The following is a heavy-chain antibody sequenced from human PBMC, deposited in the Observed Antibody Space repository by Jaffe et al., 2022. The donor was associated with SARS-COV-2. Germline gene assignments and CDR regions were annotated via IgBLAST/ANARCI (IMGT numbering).Heavy chain of an antibody. CDR1: GYTFTGYY. V-gene: IGHV1-2*06. CDR3: ARDLTAGLFYNWFDP. Sequence: QVQLVQSGAEVKKPGASVKVSCKASGYTFTGYYMHWVRQAPGQGLEWMGRINPNSGGTNYAQKFQGRVTMTRDTSISTAYMELSRLRSDDTAVYYCARDLTAGLFYNWFDPWGQGTLVTVSS. CDR2: INPNSGGT. J-gene: IGHJ5*02. D-gene: IGHD3-9*01.